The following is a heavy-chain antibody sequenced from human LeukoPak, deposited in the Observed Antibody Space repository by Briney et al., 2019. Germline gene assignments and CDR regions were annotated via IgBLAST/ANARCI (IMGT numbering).Heavy chain of an antibody. D-gene: IGHD3-10*01. J-gene: IGHJ4*02. CDR1: GFTFSSYA. CDR3: AKDRQTYYYGSGSPSDY. CDR2: ISGSGGST. V-gene: IGHV3-23*01. Sequence: GGSLRPSCAASGFTFSSYAMSWVRQAPGKGLEWVSAISGSGGSTYYADSVKGRFTISRDNSKNTLHLQMNSLRAEDTAVYYCAKDRQTYYYGSGSPSDYWGQGTLVTVSS.